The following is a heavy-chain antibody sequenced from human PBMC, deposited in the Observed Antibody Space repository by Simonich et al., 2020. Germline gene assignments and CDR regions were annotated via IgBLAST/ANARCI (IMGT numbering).Heavy chain of an antibody. V-gene: IGHV3-23*01. CDR3: AKDLGDHITMIVVVIDAFDI. CDR1: GFTFSSYA. J-gene: IGHJ3*02. CDR2: ISGSGGST. Sequence: GGGLVQPGGSLRLSCAASGFTFSSYAMSWVRQAPGKGLEWVSAISGSGGSTYYTDSVKGRFTITRDNSKNTLYLQMNSLRAEATAVYYCAKDLGDHITMIVVVIDAFDIWGQGTMITVSS. D-gene: IGHD3-22*01.